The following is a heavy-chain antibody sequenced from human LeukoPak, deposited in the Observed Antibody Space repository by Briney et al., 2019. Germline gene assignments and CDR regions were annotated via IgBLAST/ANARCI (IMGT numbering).Heavy chain of an antibody. CDR2: ISYDGSNK. CDR1: GFTFSSYA. Sequence: GRSLRLSCAASGFTFSSYAMHWVRQAPGKGLEWVAVISYDGSNKYADSVKGRFTISRDNAKNSLYLQMNSLRAEDTAVYYCARATWDPNYYYYMDVWGKGTTVTISS. D-gene: IGHD1-26*01. J-gene: IGHJ6*03. V-gene: IGHV3-30*04. CDR3: ARATWDPNYYYYMDV.